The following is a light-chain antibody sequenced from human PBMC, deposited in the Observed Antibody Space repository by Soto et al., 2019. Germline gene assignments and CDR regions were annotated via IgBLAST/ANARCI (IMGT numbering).Light chain of an antibody. CDR3: GSITRSSTSV. J-gene: IGLJ1*01. V-gene: IGLV2-14*01. CDR2: DVT. CDR1: SSGVGGFEY. Sequence: QSALGQPASVSGSPGQSITISCTGTSSGVGGFEYVSWYQHQPGKAPKLIIYDVTKRPSGVSNRFSGSKSGNTASLTISGIQAEDEGDYYCGSITRSSTSVFGTGTKVTVL.